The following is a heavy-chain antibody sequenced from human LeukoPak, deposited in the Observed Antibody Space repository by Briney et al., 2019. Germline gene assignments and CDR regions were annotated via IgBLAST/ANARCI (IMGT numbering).Heavy chain of an antibody. CDR3: ARDRGGSYSAIDY. J-gene: IGHJ4*02. D-gene: IGHD2-15*01. CDR2: ISSSSITI. CDR1: GFTFSSYS. Sequence: GGSLRLSCAASGFTFSSYSLNWVRQAPGKGLEWVSFISSSSITIYYADSVKGRFTISRDNAEKSLYLQMNSLRAEDTAVYYCARDRGGSYSAIDYWGQGTLVAVSS. V-gene: IGHV3-48*04.